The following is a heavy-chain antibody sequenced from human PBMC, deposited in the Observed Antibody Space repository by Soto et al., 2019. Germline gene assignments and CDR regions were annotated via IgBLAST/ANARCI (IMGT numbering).Heavy chain of an antibody. Sequence: GGSLRLSCAASGFTFSSYAMSWVRQAPGKGLEWVSAISGSGGSTYYADSVKGRFTISRDNSKNTLYLQMNSLRAEDTAVYYCSFTGTRGYYDYWGQGTLVTVSS. D-gene: IGHD3-9*01. CDR3: SFTGTRGYYDY. V-gene: IGHV3-23*01. J-gene: IGHJ4*02. CDR2: ISGSGGST. CDR1: GFTFSSYA.